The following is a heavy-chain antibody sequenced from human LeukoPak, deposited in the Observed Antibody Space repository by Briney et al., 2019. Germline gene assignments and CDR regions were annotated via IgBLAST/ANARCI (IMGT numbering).Heavy chain of an antibody. CDR1: GGSISSYY. CDR3: ARGYGPYYMDV. Sequence: SETLSLTCTVSGGSISSYYWSWIRQPPGKGLEWIGYIYASGSTNYNPSLKSRVTISVDTSKNQFSLKLSSVTAADTAVYYCARGYGPYYMDVWGKGTTVTVSS. D-gene: IGHD5-18*01. V-gene: IGHV4-4*09. J-gene: IGHJ6*03. CDR2: IYASGST.